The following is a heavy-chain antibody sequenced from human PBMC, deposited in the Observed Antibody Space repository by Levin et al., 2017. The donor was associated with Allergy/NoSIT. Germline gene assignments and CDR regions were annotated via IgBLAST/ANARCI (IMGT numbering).Heavy chain of an antibody. CDR3: AGSYCSGGSCYSGPFDY. CDR1: GGSFSGYY. V-gene: IGHV4-34*01. J-gene: IGHJ4*02. D-gene: IGHD2-15*01. Sequence: SETLSLTCAVYGGSFSGYYWSWIRQPPGKGLEWIGEINHSGSTNYNPSLKSRVTISVDTSKNQFSLKLSSVTAADTAVYYCAGSYCSGGSCYSGPFDYWGQGTLVTVSS. CDR2: INHSGST.